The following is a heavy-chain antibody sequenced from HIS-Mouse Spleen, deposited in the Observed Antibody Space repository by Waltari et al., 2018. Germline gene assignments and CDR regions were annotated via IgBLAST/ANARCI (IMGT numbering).Heavy chain of an antibody. J-gene: IGHJ4*02. CDR1: GGSFGGYY. V-gene: IGHV4-34*01. CDR3: ARGLAARFDY. CDR2: INHSGST. Sequence: QVQLQQWGAGLLKPSETLSLTCPVYGGSFGGYYWSWIRQPPGKGLAWIGEINHSGSTNYNPSLKSRVTISVDTSKNQFSLKLSSVTAADTAVYYCARGLAARFDYWGQGTLVTVSS. D-gene: IGHD6-6*01.